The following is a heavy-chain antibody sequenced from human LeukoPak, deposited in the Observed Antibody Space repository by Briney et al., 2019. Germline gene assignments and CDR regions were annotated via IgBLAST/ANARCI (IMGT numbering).Heavy chain of an antibody. CDR1: GFTVSSNY. D-gene: IGHD6-13*01. V-gene: IGHV3-53*01. Sequence: GGSLRLSCAASGFTVSSNYMSWVRQAPGKGLEWVSVIYSGGSTYYAASVKGRFTISRDNSKNTLYLQMNSLRAEDTAVYYCARDIRYSSSSALYYYYGMDVWGQGTTVTVSS. J-gene: IGHJ6*02. CDR2: IYSGGST. CDR3: ARDIRYSSSSALYYYYGMDV.